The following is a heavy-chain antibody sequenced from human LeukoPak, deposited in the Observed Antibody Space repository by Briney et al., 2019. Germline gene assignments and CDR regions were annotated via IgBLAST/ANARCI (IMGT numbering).Heavy chain of an antibody. CDR3: ARDHRNYMFDY. Sequence: GGSLRLSCAASAFTFSSHWMDWVRQVPGDGLVWVSLINSDGSITTYDDSENGRFTISRDNAKNTLFLQMNSLRAEDTAVYFCARDHRNYMFDYWGQGILVTVSS. J-gene: IGHJ4*02. CDR1: AFTFSSHW. CDR2: INSDGSIT. V-gene: IGHV3-74*01. D-gene: IGHD5-24*01.